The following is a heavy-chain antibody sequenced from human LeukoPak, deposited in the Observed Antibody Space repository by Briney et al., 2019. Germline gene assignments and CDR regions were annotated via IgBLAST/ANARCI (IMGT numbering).Heavy chain of an antibody. D-gene: IGHD3-10*01. J-gene: IGHJ5*02. CDR1: GYTFTSYG. CDR3: ARLRKGFGGSGSYYSNGDNWFDP. V-gene: IGHV1-18*01. Sequence: GASVEVSCKASGYTFTSYGISWVRQAPGQGLEWMGWISAYNGNTNYAQKLQGRVTMTTDTSTSTAYMELRSLRSDDTAVYYCARLRKGFGGSGSYYSNGDNWFDPWGQGTLVTVSS. CDR2: ISAYNGNT.